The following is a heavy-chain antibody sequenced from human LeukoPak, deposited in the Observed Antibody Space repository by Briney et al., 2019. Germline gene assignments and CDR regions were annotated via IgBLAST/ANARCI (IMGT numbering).Heavy chain of an antibody. CDR3: ASGGRPDY. Sequence: SETLSLTCTVSGDSITSCYWSWIRQSAGKGLEYIGRISFSGSTNYNPSREGRVTLSSDPFNNHFSLRLTSVTGPYPAGNFCASGGRPDYWGQGTLVTVSS. CDR1: GDSITSCY. V-gene: IGHV4-4*07. J-gene: IGHJ4*02. CDR2: ISFSGST.